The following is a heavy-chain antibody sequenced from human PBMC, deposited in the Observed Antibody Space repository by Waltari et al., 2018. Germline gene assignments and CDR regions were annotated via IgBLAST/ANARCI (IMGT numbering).Heavy chain of an antibody. D-gene: IGHD1-1*01. CDR3: ARKYNWNDNVDY. CDR2: IYHSGST. V-gene: IGHV4-38-2*01. Sequence: QVQLQESGPGLVKPSETLSLTCAVSGYSISSGYYWGWIRQPPGKGLEWIGSIYHSGSTYYNPSLKSRVTISVDTSKNQFSLKLSSVTAADTAGYYCARKYNWNDNVDYWGQGTLVTVSS. J-gene: IGHJ4*02. CDR1: GYSISSGYY.